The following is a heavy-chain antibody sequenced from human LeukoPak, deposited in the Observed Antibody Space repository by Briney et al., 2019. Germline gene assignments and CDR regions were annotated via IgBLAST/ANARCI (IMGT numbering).Heavy chain of an antibody. CDR2: IRYDGSNK. CDR3: AKGRLRFLEWLFVY. V-gene: IGHV3-30*02. D-gene: IGHD3-3*01. CDR1: GFTLSSYG. J-gene: IGHJ4*02. Sequence: PGGSLRLSCAASGFTLSSYGMHWVRQAPGKGLEWVAFIRYDGSNKYYADSVKGRFTISRDNSKNTLYLQMNSLRAEDTAVYYCAKGRLRFLEWLFVYWGQGTLVTVSS.